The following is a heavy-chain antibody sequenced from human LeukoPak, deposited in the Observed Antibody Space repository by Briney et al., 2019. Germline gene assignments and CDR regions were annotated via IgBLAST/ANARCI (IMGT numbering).Heavy chain of an antibody. CDR3: ARYEEFSTGYSASSPRHYFDH. D-gene: IGHD3/OR15-3a*01. J-gene: IGHJ4*02. CDR2: IYYTGST. CDR1: GGSINSYY. V-gene: IGHV4-59*01. Sequence: PSEALSLTCTVSGGSINSYYWSWIRQPPGKGLECIGHIYYTGSTYYKPSLESRVTISVDTAKIQISLKLSSVTAADTAVYYCARYEEFSTGYSASSPRHYFDHWGQGTLVTASS.